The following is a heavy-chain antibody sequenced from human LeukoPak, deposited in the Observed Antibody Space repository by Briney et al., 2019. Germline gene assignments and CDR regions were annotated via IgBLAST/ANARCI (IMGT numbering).Heavy chain of an antibody. CDR1: GFTFSSYP. D-gene: IGHD2/OR15-2a*01. J-gene: IGHJ4*02. V-gene: IGHV3-64D*06. CDR2: ISANGGST. CDR3: VKEIAFYDC. Sequence: GGSLRLSCSASGFTFSSYPMHWVRQAPGKGLEYVSAISANGGSTYYGDSVKGRFIISRDNSRNTMYLQMSSLGVEDTAVYYCVKEIAFYDCWGQGTLVIVSP.